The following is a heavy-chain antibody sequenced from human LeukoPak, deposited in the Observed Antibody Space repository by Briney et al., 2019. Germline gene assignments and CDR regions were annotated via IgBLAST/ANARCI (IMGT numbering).Heavy chain of an antibody. J-gene: IGHJ6*04. V-gene: IGHV3-48*04. CDR1: GFTFSRCS. CDR3: AELGITMIGGV. CDR2: ISSSSSTI. D-gene: IGHD3-10*02. Sequence: GGSLRLSCAASGFTFSRCSMNWVRQTPGKGLEWVSYISSSSSTIYYADSVKGRFTISRDNAKNSLYLQMNSLRAEDTAVYYCAELGITMIGGVWGKGTTVTISS.